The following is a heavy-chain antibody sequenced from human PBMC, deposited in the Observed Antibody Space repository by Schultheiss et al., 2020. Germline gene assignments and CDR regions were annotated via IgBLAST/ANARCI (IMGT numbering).Heavy chain of an antibody. CDR2: IYYSGST. D-gene: IGHD3-9*01. CDR3: ARVSRVLRYFEDY. CDR1: GGSISSGDYY. V-gene: IGHV4-30-4*01. Sequence: SETLSLTCTVSGGSISSGDYYWSWIRQPPGKGLEWIGYIYYSGSTYYNPSLKSRVTISVDTSKNQFSLKLSSVTAADTAVYYCARVSRVLRYFEDYWGQGTLVTVSS. J-gene: IGHJ4*02.